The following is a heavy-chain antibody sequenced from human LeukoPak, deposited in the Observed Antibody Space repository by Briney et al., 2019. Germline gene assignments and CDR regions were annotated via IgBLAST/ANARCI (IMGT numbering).Heavy chain of an antibody. Sequence: ASVKVSCKASGYSFTSYAIQWVRQAPGQRLEWMGWINAGNGDTKYSQRFQGRVTMTEDTSTDTAYMELSSLRSEDTAVYYCATDRGDSSSWPIVSPLNYWGQGTLVTVSS. D-gene: IGHD6-13*01. CDR2: INAGNGDT. V-gene: IGHV1-3*01. CDR3: ATDRGDSSSWPIVSPLNY. J-gene: IGHJ4*02. CDR1: GYSFTSYA.